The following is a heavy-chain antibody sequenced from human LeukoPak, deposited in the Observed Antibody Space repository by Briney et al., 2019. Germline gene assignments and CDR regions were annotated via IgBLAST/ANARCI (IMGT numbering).Heavy chain of an antibody. CDR3: TREGGFYRPLDY. CDR2: VHLDGRT. Sequence: SETLSLTCAVSGGSVTSTNWWTWVRQPPGKGLEWIGEVHLDGRTNYNPSLTGRLTMSVDLYENHISLKMTSVTAADTAVSYCTREGGFYRPLDYSGQGMLVTVSS. D-gene: IGHD3-3*01. J-gene: IGHJ4*02. CDR1: GGSVTSTNW. V-gene: IGHV4-4*02.